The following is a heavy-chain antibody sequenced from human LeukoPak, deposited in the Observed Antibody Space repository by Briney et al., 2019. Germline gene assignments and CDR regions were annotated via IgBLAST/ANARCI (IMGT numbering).Heavy chain of an antibody. V-gene: IGHV4-39*07. Sequence: SETLSLTCTVSGGSISSSSYYWGWIRQPPGKGLEWIGSIYYSGSTYYNPSLKSRVTISVDTSKNQFSLKLSSVTAADTAVYYCARGLGVDIVATTFFDYWGQGTLVTVSS. CDR3: ARGLGVDIVATTFFDY. J-gene: IGHJ4*02. CDR1: GGSISSSSYY. D-gene: IGHD5-12*01. CDR2: IYYSGST.